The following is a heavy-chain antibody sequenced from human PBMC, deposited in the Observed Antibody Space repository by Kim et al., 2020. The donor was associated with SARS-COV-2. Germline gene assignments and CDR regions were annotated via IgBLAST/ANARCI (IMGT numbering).Heavy chain of an antibody. J-gene: IGHJ4*02. D-gene: IGHD6-13*01. V-gene: IGHV4-39*01. CDR3: ARHLSGSSWFDY. Sequence: YFHPSLKCRVTLSVETSKNQFSLTLSSVTAADTAVFYCARHLSGSSWFDYWGQGSLVTVSS.